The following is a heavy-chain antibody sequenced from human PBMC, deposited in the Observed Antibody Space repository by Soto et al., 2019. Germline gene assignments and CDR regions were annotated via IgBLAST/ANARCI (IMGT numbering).Heavy chain of an antibody. CDR2: IYYSGST. Sequence: SETLSLTCIVSGGSIGSYYWRWIRQPPGKGLEWIGYIYYSGSTNYNPSLKSRVTISVDTSKNQFSLRLSSVTAADTAVYYCARRRQLGGTFFFDYWGQGALVTVSS. CDR3: ARRRQLGGTFFFDY. D-gene: IGHD3-10*01. CDR1: GGSIGSYY. V-gene: IGHV4-59*01. J-gene: IGHJ4*02.